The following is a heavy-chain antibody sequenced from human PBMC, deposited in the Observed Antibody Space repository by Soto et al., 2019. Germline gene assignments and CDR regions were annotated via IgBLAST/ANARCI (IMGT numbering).Heavy chain of an antibody. CDR3: ARLGGYDWYYFDY. CDR2: IYHSGST. D-gene: IGHD5-12*01. Sequence: PSETLSLTCAVSGGSISSGGYSWSWIRQPPGKGLEWIGYIYHSGSTYYNPSLKSRVTISVGRSKNQFSLKLSSVTAADTAVYYCARLGGYDWYYFDYWGPGTLVTVSS. J-gene: IGHJ4*02. CDR1: GGSISSGGYS. V-gene: IGHV4-30-2*01.